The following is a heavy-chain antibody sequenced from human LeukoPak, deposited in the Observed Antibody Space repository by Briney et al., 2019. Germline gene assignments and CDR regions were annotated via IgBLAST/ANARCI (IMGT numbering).Heavy chain of an antibody. D-gene: IGHD6-6*01. CDR2: IYYSGST. J-gene: IGHJ4*02. CDR1: GGSISSGAYY. CDR3: VLYSSSSDY. Sequence: SETLSLTCTVSGGSISSGAYYWGWIRQPPGKGLEWIGAIYYSGSTNYNPSLKSRVTISVDTSKNQFSLKLSSVTAADTAMYYCVLYSSSSDYWGQGTLVTVSS. V-gene: IGHV4-39*07.